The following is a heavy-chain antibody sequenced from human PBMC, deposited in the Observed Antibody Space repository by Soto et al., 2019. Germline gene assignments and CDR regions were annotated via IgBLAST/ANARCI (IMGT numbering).Heavy chain of an antibody. D-gene: IGHD5-12*01. CDR3: ATGGHSGYDSGCAY. Sequence: SETLSLTCAVSGGSISSSNWWSWVRQPPGKGLEWIGEIYHSGSTNYNPSLKSRVTISVDKSKNQFSLKLSSVTAAYTAVYYCATGGHSGYDSGCAYWGQGTLVTVSS. J-gene: IGHJ4*02. CDR2: IYHSGST. CDR1: GGSISSSNW. V-gene: IGHV4-4*02.